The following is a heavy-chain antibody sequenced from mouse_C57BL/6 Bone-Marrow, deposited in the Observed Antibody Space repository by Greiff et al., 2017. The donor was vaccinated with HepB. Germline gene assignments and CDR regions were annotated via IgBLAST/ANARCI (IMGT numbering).Heavy chain of an antibody. J-gene: IGHJ2*01. CDR3: ARFDYGYYFDY. V-gene: IGHV1-81*01. CDR2: IYPRSGNT. Sequence: QVQLQQSGAELARPGASVKLSCTASGYTFTSYGISWVKQRTGQGLEWIGEIYPRSGNTYYNEKFKGKATLTADKSSSTAYMELRSLTSEDSAVYFCARFDYGYYFDYWGQGTTLTVSS. D-gene: IGHD2-4*01. CDR1: GYTFTSYG.